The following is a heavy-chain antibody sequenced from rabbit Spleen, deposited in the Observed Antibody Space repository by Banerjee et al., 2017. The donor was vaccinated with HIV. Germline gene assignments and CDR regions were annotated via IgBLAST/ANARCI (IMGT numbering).Heavy chain of an antibody. D-gene: IGHD8-1*01. Sequence: QSLQESGGGLFQPGGSLALTCKASGVSLNDKDVMCWVRQAPGKGLEWISCIAGSSSGFTYSATWAKGRFTISKTSSTTVTLQMTSLTAADTATYFCARDTGSSFSSYGMDLWGQGTLVTVS. J-gene: IGHJ6*01. V-gene: IGHV1S40*01. CDR3: ARDTGSSFSSYGMDL. CDR2: IAGSSSGFT. CDR1: GVSLNDKDV.